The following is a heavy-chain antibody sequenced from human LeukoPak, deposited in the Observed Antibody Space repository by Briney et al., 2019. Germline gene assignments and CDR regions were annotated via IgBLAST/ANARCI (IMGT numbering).Heavy chain of an antibody. CDR2: IIPIFGTA. CDR3: ARDPGYGMDV. J-gene: IGHJ6*02. V-gene: IGHV1-69*13. CDR1: GGTFSSYA. D-gene: IGHD1-14*01. Sequence: GASVNVSCTASGGTFSSYAISWVRQAPGQGLEWMGGIIPIFGTANYAQKFQGRVTITADESTSTAYMELSSLRSEDTAVYYCARDPGYGMDVWGQGTTVTVSS.